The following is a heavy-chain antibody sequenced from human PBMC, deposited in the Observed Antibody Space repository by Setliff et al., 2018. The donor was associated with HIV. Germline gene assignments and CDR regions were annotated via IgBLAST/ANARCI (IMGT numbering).Heavy chain of an antibody. CDR3: ARVFRVRRVVVVAATHYYMDV. J-gene: IGHJ6*03. Sequence: SETLSLTCTVSGASISSNTYYWGWIRQPPGKGLEWIGSVYYNGITYYKPSLRSRVTISVDTSKNQFSLKLSSVTAADTAVYYCARVFRVRRVVVVAATHYYMDVWGKGTTVTVSS. D-gene: IGHD2-15*01. CDR2: VYYNGIT. CDR1: GASISSNTYY. V-gene: IGHV4-39*07.